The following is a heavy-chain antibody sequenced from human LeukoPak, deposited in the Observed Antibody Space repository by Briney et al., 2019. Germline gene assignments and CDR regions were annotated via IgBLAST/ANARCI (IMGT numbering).Heavy chain of an antibody. Sequence: ASVKVSCKASGGTFSSYAISWVRQAPGQGLEWMGIINPSGGSTSYAQKFQGRVTMTRDTSTSTVYMELSSLRSEDTAVYYCARDGSGWLPLDYWGQGTLVTVSS. CDR3: ARDGSGWLPLDY. D-gene: IGHD6-19*01. CDR1: GGTFSSYA. CDR2: INPSGGST. J-gene: IGHJ4*02. V-gene: IGHV1-46*01.